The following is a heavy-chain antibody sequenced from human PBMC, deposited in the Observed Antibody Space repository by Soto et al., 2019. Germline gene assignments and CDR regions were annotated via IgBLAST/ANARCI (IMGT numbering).Heavy chain of an antibody. J-gene: IGHJ4*02. CDR3: ATSRDTTGYFDH. D-gene: IGHD1-1*01. CDR1: GGTFSSSG. Sequence: QVQLVPSGAEVRKPGSSVKVSCKASGGTFSSSGINWVRQAPGQGLEGIGVIIPPSGTSSHAQKFQGRVTITADESTGTVNMELGSLTSDDTAVYYCATSRDTTGYFDHWGQGTLVTVSS. CDR2: IIPPSGTS. V-gene: IGHV1-69*01.